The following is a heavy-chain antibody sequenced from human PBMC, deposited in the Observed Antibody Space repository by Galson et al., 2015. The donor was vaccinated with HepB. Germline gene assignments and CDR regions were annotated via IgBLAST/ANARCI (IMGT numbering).Heavy chain of an antibody. CDR1: GFSLSTSGVG. D-gene: IGHD3-16*02. J-gene: IGHJ4*02. CDR2: IYWNDDK. CDR3: AHISGVWGSYRYTEFDY. Sequence: PALVKPTQTLTLTCTFSGFSLSTSGVGVGWIRQPPGKALEWLALIYWNDDKRYSPSLKSRLTITKDTSKNQVVLTMTNMDPVDTATYYCAHISGVWGSYRYTEFDYWGQGTLVTVSS. V-gene: IGHV2-5*01.